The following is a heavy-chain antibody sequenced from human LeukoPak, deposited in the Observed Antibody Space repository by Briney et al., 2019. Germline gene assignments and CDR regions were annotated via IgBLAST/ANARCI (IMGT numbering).Heavy chain of an antibody. J-gene: IGHJ4*02. CDR2: ISCYNGNT. CDR1: GYTFTSYG. V-gene: IGHV1-18*01. D-gene: IGHD1-26*01. CDR3: ATDLPTTPDYFDY. Sequence: ASVKVSCKASGYTFTSYGISWVRQAPGQGLEWMGWISCYNGNTNYAQKFQGRVTMTTDTYTSTAYMELRSLTSDDTAAYYCATDLPTTPDYFDYWGQGTLVTVSS.